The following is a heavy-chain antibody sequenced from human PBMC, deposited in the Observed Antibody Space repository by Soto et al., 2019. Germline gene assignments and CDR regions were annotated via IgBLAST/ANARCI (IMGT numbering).Heavy chain of an antibody. CDR1: GVTFNRQD. J-gene: IGHJ4*02. D-gene: IGHD5-12*01. CDR3: ATSEGSDGYSFDY. CDR2: IIPMFGTP. Sequence: GASVKVSCKASGVTFNRQDMRWVRQAPGQGLEWMGGIIPMFGTPHYAEKFQDRVTITADESTGTAYLELSSLTSEDPAVYDCATSEGSDGYSFDYWGPGTLVTVSS. V-gene: IGHV1-69*13.